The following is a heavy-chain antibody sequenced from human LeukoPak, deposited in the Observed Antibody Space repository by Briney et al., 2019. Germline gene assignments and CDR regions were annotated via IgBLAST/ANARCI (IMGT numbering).Heavy chain of an antibody. CDR1: GFTFSSYA. CDR2: ISYDGSNK. J-gene: IGHJ4*02. Sequence: PGGSLRLSCAASGFTFSSYAMHWVRQAPGKGLEWVAVISYDGSNKYYADSVKGRFTISRDNSKNTLYLQMNSLRAEDTAVYYCAGDMSSSGWYWVDYWGQGTLVTVSS. V-gene: IGHV3-30*04. D-gene: IGHD6-19*01. CDR3: AGDMSSSGWYWVDY.